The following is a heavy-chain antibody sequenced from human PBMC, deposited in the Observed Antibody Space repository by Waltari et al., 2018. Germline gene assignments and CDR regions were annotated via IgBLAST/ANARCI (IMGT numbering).Heavy chain of an antibody. CDR1: GGPFSGYY. D-gene: IGHD6-25*01. CDR3: GRGRGGYSSASRGFSYYYMDV. J-gene: IGHJ6*03. Sequence: QVQLQQWGAGLLKPSETLSLTCAVYGGPFSGYYWSWIRQPPGKGLEWIGEINHSGSTNYNPSLKSRVTTSVDTSKNQFSLKLRSVTAADTAVYYCGRGRGGYSSASRGFSYYYMDVWGKGTTVTVSS. CDR2: INHSGST. V-gene: IGHV4-34*01.